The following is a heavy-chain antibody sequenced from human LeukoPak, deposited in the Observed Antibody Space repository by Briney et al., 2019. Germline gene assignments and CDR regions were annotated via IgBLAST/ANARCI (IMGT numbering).Heavy chain of an antibody. Sequence: PSQTLSLTCTVSGGSISSGGYYWSWIRQHPGKGLEWIGYIYYSGSTYYNPSLKSRVTISVDTSKNQFSLKLSSVTAADTAVYYCARGGYYDSSGYLYFDYWGQGTLVTVPS. CDR3: ARGGYYDSSGYLYFDY. CDR1: GGSISSGGYY. D-gene: IGHD3-22*01. CDR2: IYYSGST. J-gene: IGHJ4*02. V-gene: IGHV4-31*03.